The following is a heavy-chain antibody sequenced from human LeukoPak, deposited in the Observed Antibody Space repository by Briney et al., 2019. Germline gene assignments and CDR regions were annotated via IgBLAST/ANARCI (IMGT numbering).Heavy chain of an antibody. Sequence: PGGSLRLSCAASGFTFSDSYMTWVRQAPGKGVEWVACISGSGHDINYSESAKGRFTISRDNAKNSLYLQMSSLRVEDTAVYYCTTDPRHLDSWGQGTLVTVSS. J-gene: IGHJ4*02. CDR3: TTDPRHLDS. CDR2: ISGSGHDI. CDR1: GFTFSDSY. V-gene: IGHV3-11*04. D-gene: IGHD6-6*01.